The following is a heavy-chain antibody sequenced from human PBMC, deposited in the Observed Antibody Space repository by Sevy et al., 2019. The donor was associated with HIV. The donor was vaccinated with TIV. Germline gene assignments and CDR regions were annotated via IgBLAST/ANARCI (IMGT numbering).Heavy chain of an antibody. Sequence: SETLSLTCTVSGGSISSYYWSWIRQPPGKGLEWIGYIYYSGSTNYNPSLKSRVTISVVTSKNQFSLKLSSVTAADTAVYYCARDQVQGYESSYYYYGMDVWGQGTTVTVSS. J-gene: IGHJ6*02. D-gene: IGHD5-12*01. V-gene: IGHV4-59*13. CDR2: IYYSGST. CDR3: ARDQVQGYESSYYYYGMDV. CDR1: GGSISSYY.